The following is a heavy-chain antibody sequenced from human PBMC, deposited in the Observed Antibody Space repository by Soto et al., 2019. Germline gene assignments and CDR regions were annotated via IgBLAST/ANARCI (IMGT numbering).Heavy chain of an antibody. J-gene: IGHJ4*02. CDR2: ISYDGSNK. D-gene: IGHD6-19*01. CDR3: AKPAGYSSGAFDY. CDR1: GFTFSSYG. V-gene: IGHV3-30*18. Sequence: PGGSLRLSCAASGFTFSSYGMHWVRQAPGKGLEWVAVISYDGSNKYYADSVKGRFTISRDNSKNTLYLQMNSLRAEDTAVYYCAKPAGYSSGAFDYWGQGTLVTVSS.